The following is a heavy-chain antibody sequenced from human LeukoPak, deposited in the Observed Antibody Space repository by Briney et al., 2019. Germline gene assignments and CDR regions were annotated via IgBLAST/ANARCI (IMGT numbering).Heavy chain of an antibody. Sequence: ASVKVSCKASGYTFTSYGISWVRQAPGQGLEWMGWISGYNGNTNYAQNLQGRVTMTTDTSTSTAYMELRSLRSDDTAVYYCARDPATTYYYDSSGYYRFDYWGQGTLVTVSS. V-gene: IGHV1-18*01. J-gene: IGHJ4*02. CDR2: ISGYNGNT. D-gene: IGHD3-22*01. CDR3: ARDPATTYYYDSSGYYRFDY. CDR1: GYTFTSYG.